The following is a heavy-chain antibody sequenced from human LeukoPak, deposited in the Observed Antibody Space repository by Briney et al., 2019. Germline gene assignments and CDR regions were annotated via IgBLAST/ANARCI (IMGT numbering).Heavy chain of an antibody. CDR2: INWNGDST. J-gene: IGHJ4*02. V-gene: IGHV3-20*04. Sequence: GGSLRLSCAASGFTFSSYGMSWVRQAPGKGLEWVSGINWNGDSTGYADSVKGRFTISRDNAKNSLYLQMNSLRAEDTAVYYCARDSPWRTVGIDYWGQGTLVTVSS. CDR3: ARDSPWRTVGIDY. D-gene: IGHD1-14*01. CDR1: GFTFSSYG.